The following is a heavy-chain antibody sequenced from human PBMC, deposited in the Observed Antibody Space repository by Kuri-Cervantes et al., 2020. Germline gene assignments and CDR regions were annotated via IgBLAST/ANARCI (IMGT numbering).Heavy chain of an antibody. Sequence: GESLKISCAASGFTFSSYWMSWVRQAPGKGLEWVANIKQDGSEKYYVDSVKGRFTISRDNAKNSLYLQMNSLRAEDTAVYYCARRSYYYYYMDVWGKGTTVTVSS. V-gene: IGHV3-7*01. CDR2: IKQDGSEK. CDR3: ARRSYYYYYMDV. CDR1: GFTFSSYW. J-gene: IGHJ6*03.